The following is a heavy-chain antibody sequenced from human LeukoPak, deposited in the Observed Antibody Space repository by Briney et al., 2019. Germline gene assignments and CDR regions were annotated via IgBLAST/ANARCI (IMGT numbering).Heavy chain of an antibody. J-gene: IGHJ5*02. Sequence: ASVKVSCKASGYTFTSYGISWVRQAPGQGLEWMGWISAYNGNTNYAQKLQGRVTMTTDTSTSTAYMELRSLRSDDTAVYYCARVDDNGGNGGWFDPWGQGTLVTVSS. V-gene: IGHV1-18*01. CDR1: GYTFTSYG. CDR2: ISAYNGNT. CDR3: ARVDDNGGNGGWFDP. D-gene: IGHD4-23*01.